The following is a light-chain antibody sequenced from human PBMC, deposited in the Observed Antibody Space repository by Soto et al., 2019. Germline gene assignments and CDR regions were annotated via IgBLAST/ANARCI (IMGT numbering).Light chain of an antibody. CDR3: SSYTTLTSLYV. Sequence: QSALTQPASVSGSPGQSITISCTGTSNDVRGYNYVSWYQHHPGKAPKLIIYDVTHRPSGVSDRFSGSKSGNTASLTISGLQADDEADYYCSSYTTLTSLYVFGTGTKLTVL. CDR1: SNDVRGYNY. CDR2: DVT. J-gene: IGLJ1*01. V-gene: IGLV2-14*01.